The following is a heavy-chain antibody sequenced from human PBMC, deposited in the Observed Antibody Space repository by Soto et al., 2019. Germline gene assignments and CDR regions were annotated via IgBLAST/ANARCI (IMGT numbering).Heavy chain of an antibody. CDR3: ARDYKSGLGPKAPLDY. CDR1: GDSVSSNSAA. D-gene: IGHD3-10*01. J-gene: IGHJ4*02. CDR2: TYYRSKWYN. V-gene: IGHV6-1*01. Sequence: PSQTLSLTCAISGDSVSSNSAAWNWIRQSPSRGLEWLGRTYYRSKWYNDYAVSVKSRITINPDTSKNQFSLQLNSVTPEDTAVYYSARDYKSGLGPKAPLDYWGQGTLVTVSS.